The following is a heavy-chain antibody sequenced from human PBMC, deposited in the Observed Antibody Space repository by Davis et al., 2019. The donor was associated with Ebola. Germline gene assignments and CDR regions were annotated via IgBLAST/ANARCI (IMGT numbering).Heavy chain of an antibody. CDR1: GFVFSSYV. J-gene: IGHJ4*02. CDR3: ARDPGSSRGYSGYDSDY. V-gene: IGHV3-21*04. CDR2: LGLSADT. D-gene: IGHD5-12*01. Sequence: GESLKISCAASGFVFSSYVMSWVRRAPGKGLEWVSTLGLSADTYYADSVKGRFTISRDNAKNSLYLQMNSLRAEDTAVYHCARDPGSSRGYSGYDSDYWGQGTLVTVSS.